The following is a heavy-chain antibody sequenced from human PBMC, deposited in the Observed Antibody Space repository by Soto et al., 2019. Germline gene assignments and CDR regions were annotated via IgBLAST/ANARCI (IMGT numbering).Heavy chain of an antibody. Sequence: VESLKISCTGSGYNFAGYWISCFLQMPVKVLELMGIIYPSDSDTRYRPSFQGQVTISADKSISSAYLQWSSLRASDTAMYYCARGGVSTRTFDYWGQGTPVTVSS. J-gene: IGHJ4*02. CDR3: ARGGVSTRTFDY. D-gene: IGHD3-3*01. CDR2: IYPSDSDT. CDR1: GYNFAGYW. V-gene: IGHV5-51*01.